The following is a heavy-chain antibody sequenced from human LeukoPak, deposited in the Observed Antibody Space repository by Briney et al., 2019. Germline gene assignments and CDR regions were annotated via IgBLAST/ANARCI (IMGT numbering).Heavy chain of an antibody. CDR2: ISYDGSNK. J-gene: IGHJ5*02. D-gene: IGHD6-13*01. Sequence: GRSLRLSCAASGFIFNSYGMHWVRQAPGKGLEWVAVISYDGSNKYYADSVKGRFAISRDNSKNTLYLQMNSLRAEDTAVYYCAKDSSTWYGWFGPWGQGTLATVSS. V-gene: IGHV3-30*18. CDR3: AKDSSTWYGWFGP. CDR1: GFIFNSYG.